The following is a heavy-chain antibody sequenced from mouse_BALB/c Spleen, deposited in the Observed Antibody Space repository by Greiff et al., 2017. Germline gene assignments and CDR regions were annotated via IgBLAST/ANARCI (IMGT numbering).Heavy chain of an antibody. D-gene: IGHD1-1*01. CDR3: ARSLRYAMDY. J-gene: IGHJ4*01. Sequence: EVQLVESGGGLVKPGGSRKLSCAASGFTFSSFGMHWVRQAPEKGLEWVAYISSGSSTIYYADTVKGRFTISRDNPKNTLFLQMTSLRSEDTAMYYCARSLRYAMDYWGQGTSVTVSS. V-gene: IGHV5-17*02. CDR2: ISSGSSTI. CDR1: GFTFSSFG.